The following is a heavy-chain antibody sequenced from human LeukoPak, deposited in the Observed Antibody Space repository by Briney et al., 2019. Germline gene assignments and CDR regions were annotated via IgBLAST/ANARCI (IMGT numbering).Heavy chain of an antibody. V-gene: IGHV1-69*05. CDR2: IFPIFGTT. Sequence: ASVKVSCKASGGTFSNYVISWVRQAPGQGLEWMGGIFPIFGTTNYAQKFQGRVTITTDESTRTVYMELSSLRSEDTAVYYCARDSVGAGYYYYMDVWGKGTTVTVSS. CDR3: ARDSVGAGYYYYMDV. CDR1: GGTFSNYV. J-gene: IGHJ6*03. D-gene: IGHD1-26*01.